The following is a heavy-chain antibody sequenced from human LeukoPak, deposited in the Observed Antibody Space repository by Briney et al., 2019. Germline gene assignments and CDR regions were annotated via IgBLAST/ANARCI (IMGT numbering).Heavy chain of an antibody. V-gene: IGHV4-34*01. CDR1: GGSFSAYY. Sequence: PSETLSLTCAVYGGSFSAYYWSWIRQPPGKGLEWIGEINQSGNTNYNPSLKSRVTISVDTSKNHFSLKVSPVTAADTAVYYCARGRRDYTSSGSNWFDPWGQGILVTVSS. CDR3: ARGRRDYTSSGSNWFDP. CDR2: INQSGNT. D-gene: IGHD4-11*01. J-gene: IGHJ5*02.